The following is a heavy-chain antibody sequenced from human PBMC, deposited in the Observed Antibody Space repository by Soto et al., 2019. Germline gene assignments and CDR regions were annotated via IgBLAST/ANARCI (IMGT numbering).Heavy chain of an antibody. V-gene: IGHV3-48*01. D-gene: IGHD3-9*01. CDR1: GFTFTAYS. J-gene: IGHJ4*02. Sequence: EVRLVESGGGLVQPGGSLRLSCAASGFTFTAYSMVWVRQAPGKGLEWLSHISTMSSAKDYADSVKGRFTISRDDAKNSLYLQMSSLRAEDTAVYYCARDVDWAFDHWGQGTLVTVSS. CDR2: ISTMSSAK. CDR3: ARDVDWAFDH.